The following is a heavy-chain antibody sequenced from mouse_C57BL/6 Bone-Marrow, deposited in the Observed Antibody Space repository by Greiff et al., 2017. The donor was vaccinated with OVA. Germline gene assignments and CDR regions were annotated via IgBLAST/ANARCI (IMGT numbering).Heavy chain of an antibody. CDR3: ARPGSSSPFGY. Sequence: VQRVESGAELVKPGASVKISCKASGYAFSSYWMNWVKQRPGKGLEWIGQIYPGDGDTNYNGKFKGKATLTADKSSSTAYMQLSSLTSEDSAVYFCARPGSSSPFGYWGQGTLVTVSA. CDR1: GYAFSSYW. J-gene: IGHJ3*01. CDR2: IYPGDGDT. D-gene: IGHD1-1*01. V-gene: IGHV1-80*01.